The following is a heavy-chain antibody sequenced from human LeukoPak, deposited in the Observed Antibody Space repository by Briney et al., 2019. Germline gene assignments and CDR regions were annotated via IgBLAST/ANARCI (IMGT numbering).Heavy chain of an antibody. V-gene: IGHV4-39*07. Sequence: SETLSLTCTVSGGSISSSSYYWGWIRQPPGKGLEWIGSIYYSGSTYYNPSLKSRVTISVDTSMNQFSLKLSSVTAADTAVYYCVTGSVTTWGPGSDAFDIWGQGTMVTVSS. D-gene: IGHD4-17*01. J-gene: IGHJ3*02. CDR1: GGSISSSSYY. CDR2: IYYSGST. CDR3: VTGSVTTWGPGSDAFDI.